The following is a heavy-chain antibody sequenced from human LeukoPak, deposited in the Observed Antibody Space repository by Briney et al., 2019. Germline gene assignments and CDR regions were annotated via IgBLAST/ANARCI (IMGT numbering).Heavy chain of an antibody. D-gene: IGHD2-15*01. J-gene: IGHJ4*02. CDR3: ARGDDIVLFDY. V-gene: IGHV4-59*01. Sequence: SETLSLTCTVSGGSISSYSWSWIRQPPGKGLEWIGYIYYSGSTNYNPSLKSRVTISVDTSKNQFSLKLSSVTAADTAVYYCARGDDIVLFDYWGQGTLVTVSS. CDR2: IYYSGST. CDR1: GGSISSYS.